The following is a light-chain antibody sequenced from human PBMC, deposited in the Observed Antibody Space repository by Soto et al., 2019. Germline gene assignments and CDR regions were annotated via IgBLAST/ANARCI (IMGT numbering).Light chain of an antibody. CDR2: QVT. CDR3: SSFAGNSFYV. J-gene: IGLJ1*01. V-gene: IGLV2-8*01. CDR1: SSDVGAYNY. Sequence: QSALTQPPSASGSPGQSVTISCTGTSSDVGAYNYVSWYQQHPGKAPKLLLYQVTKRPSGVPDRFSASKSGNTASLTVSGLPADDEADYYCSSFAGNSFYVFGTGTKLTVL.